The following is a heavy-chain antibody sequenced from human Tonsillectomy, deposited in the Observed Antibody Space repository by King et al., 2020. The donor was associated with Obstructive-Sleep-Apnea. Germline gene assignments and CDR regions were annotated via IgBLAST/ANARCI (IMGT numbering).Heavy chain of an antibody. V-gene: IGHV5-51*01. CDR1: GYSFTSYW. Sequence: VQLVESGAEVKKPGESLKISCKGSGYSFTSYWIGWVRQMPGKGLDGMGIIYPGDSDTRYSPSFQGQVTISADKSISTAYLQWSSLKASDTAMYYCARRITMVRGVVNWFDPWGKGTLVTVSS. CDR2: IYPGDSDT. CDR3: ARRITMVRGVVNWFDP. D-gene: IGHD3-10*01. J-gene: IGHJ5*02.